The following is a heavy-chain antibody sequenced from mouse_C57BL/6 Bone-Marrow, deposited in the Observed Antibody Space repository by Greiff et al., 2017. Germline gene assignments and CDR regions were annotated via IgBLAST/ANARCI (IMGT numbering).Heavy chain of an antibody. V-gene: IGHV1-9*01. CDR3: ASPLYYDYGLWFAY. CDR1: GYTFTGYW. Sequence: VQLQQSGAELMKPGASVTLSCKATGYTFTGYWIEWVKQRPGHGLEWIGEILPGSGSTNYNEKFKGKATFTADTSSSTAYMQLSSLTTEDSAIYCCASPLYYDYGLWFAYWGQGSLVTVSA. D-gene: IGHD2-4*01. J-gene: IGHJ3*01. CDR2: ILPGSGST.